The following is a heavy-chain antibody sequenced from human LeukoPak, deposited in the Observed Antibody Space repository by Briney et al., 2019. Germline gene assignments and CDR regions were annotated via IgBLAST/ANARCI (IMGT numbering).Heavy chain of an antibody. CDR3: ARDSPVYAGPYYYMDV. Sequence: GGSLRLSCAASGFTFSDYYMSWIRQAPGKGLEWVSYISSSGSTIYYADSVKGRFTISRDNAKNSLYLQMNSLRAEDTAVYYCARDSPVYAGPYYYMDVWGKGTTVTVSS. CDR2: ISSSGSTI. D-gene: IGHD2-8*01. V-gene: IGHV3-11*01. CDR1: GFTFSDYY. J-gene: IGHJ6*03.